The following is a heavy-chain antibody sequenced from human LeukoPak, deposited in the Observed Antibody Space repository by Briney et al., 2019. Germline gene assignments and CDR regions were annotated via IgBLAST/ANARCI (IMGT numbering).Heavy chain of an antibody. V-gene: IGHV1-8*01. CDR2: MNPNSGNT. Sequence: ASVKVSCKASGYTFTSYDINRVRQATGQGLEWMGWMNPNSGNTGYAQKFQGRVTMTRNTSISTAYMELSSLRSEDTAVYYCARVIAAAGTGGYYYGMDVWGQGTTVTVSS. D-gene: IGHD6-13*01. CDR1: GYTFTSYD. CDR3: ARVIAAAGTGGYYYGMDV. J-gene: IGHJ6*02.